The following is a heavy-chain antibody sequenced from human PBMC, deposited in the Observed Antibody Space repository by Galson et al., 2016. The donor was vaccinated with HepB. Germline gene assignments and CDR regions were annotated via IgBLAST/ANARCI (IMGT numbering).Heavy chain of an antibody. J-gene: IGHJ5*02. CDR3: ATARGSSDRYDP. Sequence: QSGAEVKKPGESLRISCKGSGYSFTTYWIIWVRQRPGKGLEWMGRIDPSDSHTSYSPSFQGHVTFSVDESISTAYLQWSSLEASDTAMYYCATARGSSDRYDPWGQGTLVTVSS. CDR2: IDPSDSHT. CDR1: GYSFTTYW. V-gene: IGHV5-10-1*01. D-gene: IGHD6-6*01.